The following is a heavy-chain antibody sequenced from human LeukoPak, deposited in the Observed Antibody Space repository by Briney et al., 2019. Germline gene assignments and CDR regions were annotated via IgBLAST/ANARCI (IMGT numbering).Heavy chain of an antibody. CDR3: AKKWGYCSGGSCYPNYFDY. Sequence: GSLRLSCAASGFTFSSYAMSWVRQAPGKGLEWVSAISGRGGSTYYADSVKGRFTISRDNSKNTLYLQMNSLRAEDTAVYYCAKKWGYCSGGSCYPNYFDYWGQGTLVTVSS. D-gene: IGHD2-15*01. CDR2: ISGRGGST. V-gene: IGHV3-23*01. CDR1: GFTFSSYA. J-gene: IGHJ4*02.